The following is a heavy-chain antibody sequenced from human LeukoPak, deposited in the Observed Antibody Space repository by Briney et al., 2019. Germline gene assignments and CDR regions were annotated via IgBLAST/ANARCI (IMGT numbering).Heavy chain of an antibody. J-gene: IGHJ5*02. V-gene: IGHV4-59*08. CDR3: ARGPGIAAAGTSLWFDP. CDR1: GGSISGYY. CDR2: IYYSNVA. D-gene: IGHD6-13*01. Sequence: ASETLSLTCTVSGGSISGYYWTWIRQPPGKGLEWIGYIYYSNVANYNPSLKSRVSISVDTSKNQFSLKLSSVTAADTAVYYCARGPGIAAAGTSLWFDPWGQGTLVTVSS.